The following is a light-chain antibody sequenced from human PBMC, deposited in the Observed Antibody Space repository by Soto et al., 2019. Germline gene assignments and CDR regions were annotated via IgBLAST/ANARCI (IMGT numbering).Light chain of an antibody. J-gene: IGKJ1*01. CDR1: QSLSSY. Sequence: DIQMTQSPSTLSASVGDNITITCRASQSLSSYLAWYQQKPGKAPKLLIYKASSLESGVPSRFSGSGSGTEFTLTISRLEPEDFAVYYCQQYGSSLWTFGQGTKVDIK. V-gene: IGKV1-5*03. CDR3: QQYGSSLWT. CDR2: KAS.